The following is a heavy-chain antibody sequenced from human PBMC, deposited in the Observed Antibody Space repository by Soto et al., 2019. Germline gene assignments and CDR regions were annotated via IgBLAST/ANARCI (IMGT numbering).Heavy chain of an antibody. CDR2: VYYNGDT. Sequence: PSETLSLTCSFSGCSISSSSHYWVWIRQPPGKGLEWIGSVYYNGDTYYNPSLESRVTISVDTSKNQFSVKLNSVTDADTAVYYCARHESIVVVTAARAFDIWGQGTMVTVSS. D-gene: IGHD2-15*01. J-gene: IGHJ3*02. V-gene: IGHV4-39*01. CDR3: ARHESIVVVTAARAFDI. CDR1: GCSISSSSHY.